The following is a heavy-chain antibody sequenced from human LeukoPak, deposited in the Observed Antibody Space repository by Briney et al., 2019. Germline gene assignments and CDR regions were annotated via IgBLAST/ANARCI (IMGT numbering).Heavy chain of an antibody. J-gene: IGHJ3*02. V-gene: IGHV4-38-2*01. Sequence: PSETLSLTCAVSGYSISSGYYWGWIRQPPGKGLEWIGSIYHSGSTYYNPSLKSRVTISVDTSKNQFSLKLSSVTAADTAVYYCERQGLYYYDSSGPDAFDIWGQGTMVTVSS. CDR1: GYSISSGYY. CDR2: IYHSGST. D-gene: IGHD3-22*01. CDR3: ERQGLYYYDSSGPDAFDI.